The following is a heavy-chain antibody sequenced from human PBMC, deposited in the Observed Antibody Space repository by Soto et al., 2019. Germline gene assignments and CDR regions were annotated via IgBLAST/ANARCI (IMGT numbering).Heavy chain of an antibody. CDR3: ARDPYRSSWYDY. CDR2: ITGDGSGT. J-gene: IGHJ4*02. Sequence: GGSLRLSCAASGFTFGSYTMNWVRQAPGRGLEWVSGITGDGSGTYYADSVKGRFTVSRDNFRNTLYLQMNSLRAEDTAIYYCARDPYRSSWYDYWGQGTLVTVSS. CDR1: GFTFGSYT. D-gene: IGHD6-13*01. V-gene: IGHV3-23*01.